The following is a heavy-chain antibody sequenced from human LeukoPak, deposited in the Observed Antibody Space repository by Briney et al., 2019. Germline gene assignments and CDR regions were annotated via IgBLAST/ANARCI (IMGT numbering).Heavy chain of an antibody. CDR3: ARDVVEVYYYYGMDV. CDR2: IYTRGST. J-gene: IGHJ6*02. CDR1: GSSISSYY. V-gene: IGHV4-4*07. Sequence: PSETLSLTCTVSGSSISSYYWSWIRQPAGKGLEWIGRIYTRGSTNYNPSLKSRVTMSVDTSKNQFSLKLSSVTAADTAVYYCARDVVEVYYYYGMDVWGQGTTVTVSS.